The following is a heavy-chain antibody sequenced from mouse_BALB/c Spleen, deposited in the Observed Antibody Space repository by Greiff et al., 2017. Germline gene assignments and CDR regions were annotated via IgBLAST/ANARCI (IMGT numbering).Heavy chain of an antibody. CDR2: IYPGDGDT. D-gene: IGHD1-1*01. J-gene: IGHJ2*01. Sequence: QVQLQQSGAELVRPGSSVKISCKASGYAFSSYWMNWVKQRPGQGLEWIGQIYPGDGDTNYNGKFKGKATLTADKSSSTAYMQLSSLTSEDSAVYYCTRGGTVVATDFDYWGQGTTLTVSS. CDR1: GYAFSSYW. CDR3: TRGGTVVATDFDY. V-gene: IGHV1-80*01.